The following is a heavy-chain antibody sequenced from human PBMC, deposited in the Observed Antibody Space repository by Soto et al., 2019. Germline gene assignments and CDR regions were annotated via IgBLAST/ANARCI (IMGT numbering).Heavy chain of an antibody. CDR3: ARGDTSWYASFDY. CDR2: VSNSGTK. V-gene: IGHV3-48*03. Sequence: GGSLRLSCAVSGFIFSNFEMNWVRQAPGKGLEWISYVSNSGTKSYADSVKGRFTISRDNTKDSLYLQMNSLRAEDTAVYYCARGDTSWYASFDYWGHGVLVTVSS. CDR1: GFIFSNFE. J-gene: IGHJ4*01. D-gene: IGHD6-13*01.